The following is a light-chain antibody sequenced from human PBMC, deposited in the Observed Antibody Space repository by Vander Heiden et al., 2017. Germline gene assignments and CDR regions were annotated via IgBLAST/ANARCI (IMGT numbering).Light chain of an antibody. CDR3: QSYDNSLSGVV. V-gene: IGLV1-40*01. CDR1: SPNIGAGYD. CDR2: GTG. Sequence: QSVLTQPPPVSGAPGQRVTISCAGSSPNIGAGYDVYWYQQIPGTTPKLLISGTGNRPSGVPDRFSGSKSGTSASLTITELQAEDEADYYCQSYDNSLSGVVFGGGTKLTVL. J-gene: IGLJ2*01.